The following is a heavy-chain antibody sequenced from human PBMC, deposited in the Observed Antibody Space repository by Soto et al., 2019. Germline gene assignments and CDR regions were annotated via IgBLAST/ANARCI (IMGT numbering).Heavy chain of an antibody. Sequence: QVQLVQSGAEVKKPGASVKVSCKASGYTFTSYGISWVRQAPGQGLEWMGWISAYNGNTGYAQKFQGRVTMTRNTSISTAYMELSSLRSEDTAVYYCARVRYYYGSGSKTNWFDPWGQGTLVTVSS. D-gene: IGHD3-10*01. V-gene: IGHV1-18*01. CDR2: ISAYNGNT. CDR3: ARVRYYYGSGSKTNWFDP. J-gene: IGHJ5*02. CDR1: GYTFTSYG.